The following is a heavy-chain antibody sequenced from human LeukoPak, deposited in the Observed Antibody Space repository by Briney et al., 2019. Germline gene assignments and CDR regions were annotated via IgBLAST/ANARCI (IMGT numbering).Heavy chain of an antibody. CDR2: LYHSGTT. J-gene: IGHJ2*01. CDR3: ARVVVPRDITDWYFDL. V-gene: IGHV4-38-2*02. D-gene: IGHD2-15*01. CDR1: GYSIAHGFF. Sequence: SETLSLTCTVSGYSIAHGFFWAWIRQPPGGGLGWIGSLYHSGTTYYNTSLKSPISTSVDTSKNQFSLKLRLVTAADTAVYYCARVVVPRDITDWYFDLWGRGTLVTVSS.